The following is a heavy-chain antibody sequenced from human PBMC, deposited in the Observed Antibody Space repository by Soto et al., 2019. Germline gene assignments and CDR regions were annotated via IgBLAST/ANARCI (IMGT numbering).Heavy chain of an antibody. CDR2: IYYSGST. V-gene: IGHV4-39*01. CDR1: GGSISSSSYY. Sequence: SETLSLTCTVSGGSISSSSYYWGWIRQPPGKGLEWIGSIYYSGSTYYNPSLKSRVTISVDTSKNQFSLKLSSVTAADTAVYCCARHAEPRPGGWFDPWGQGTLVTVSS. D-gene: IGHD3-16*01. CDR3: ARHAEPRPGGWFDP. J-gene: IGHJ5*02.